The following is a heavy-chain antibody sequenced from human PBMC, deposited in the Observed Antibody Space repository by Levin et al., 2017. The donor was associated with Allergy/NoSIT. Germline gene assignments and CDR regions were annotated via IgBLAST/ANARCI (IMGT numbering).Heavy chain of an antibody. CDR2: IDGSGGST. V-gene: IGHV3-23*01. CDR3: ARRTTEGSFDY. Sequence: AGGSLRLSCAASGFILSGFPVSWVRQAPGKGLEWVSFIDGSGGSTYYADSVKGRFTISRDNSKNTLYLQMNSLRVEDTAIYYCARRTTEGSFDYWGQGTLVTVSS. D-gene: IGHD1-1*01. J-gene: IGHJ4*02. CDR1: GFILSGFP.